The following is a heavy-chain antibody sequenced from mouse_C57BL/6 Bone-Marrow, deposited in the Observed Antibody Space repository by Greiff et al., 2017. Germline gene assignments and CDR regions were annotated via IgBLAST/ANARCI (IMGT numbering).Heavy chain of an antibody. CDR3: ARLGYAMDY. Sequence: QVQLQQSGAELMKPGASVKLSCKATGYTFNGYWIEWVKQRPGHGLEWIGVILPESGSTNYNEKFKCKATFTADTSANTDYMQLSSLTTEDSAIYYCARLGYAMDYWGQGTSVTVSS. J-gene: IGHJ4*01. CDR1: GYTFNGYW. V-gene: IGHV1-9*01. CDR2: ILPESGST.